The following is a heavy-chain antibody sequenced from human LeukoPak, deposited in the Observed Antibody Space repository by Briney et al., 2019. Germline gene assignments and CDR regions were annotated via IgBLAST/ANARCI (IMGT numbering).Heavy chain of an antibody. J-gene: IGHJ4*02. CDR1: GGSISSSSYY. Sequence: SETLSLTCTVSGGSISSSSYYWGWIRQPPGKGLEWIGSIYYSGSTYYNPSLKSRVTISVDTSKNQVSLRLSSVTAADTAVYYCARKHRVRGVTQPYFDYWGQGTLVTVSS. V-gene: IGHV4-39*01. CDR2: IYYSGST. D-gene: IGHD3-10*01. CDR3: ARKHRVRGVTQPYFDY.